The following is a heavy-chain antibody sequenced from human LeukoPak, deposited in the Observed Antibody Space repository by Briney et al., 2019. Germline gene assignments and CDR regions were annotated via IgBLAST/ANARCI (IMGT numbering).Heavy chain of an antibody. Sequence: SETLSLTCAVYGGSFSGYYWSWIRQPPGKGLEWIGEINHSGSTNYNPSLKSRVTISVDTSKNQFSLKLSSVTAADTAVYYCAREIFGVALDYYGMDVWGQGTTVTVSS. CDR3: AREIFGVALDYYGMDV. D-gene: IGHD3-3*01. CDR1: GGSFSGYY. V-gene: IGHV4-34*01. CDR2: INHSGST. J-gene: IGHJ6*02.